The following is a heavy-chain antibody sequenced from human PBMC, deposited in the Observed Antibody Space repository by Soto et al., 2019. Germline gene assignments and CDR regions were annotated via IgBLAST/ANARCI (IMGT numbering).Heavy chain of an antibody. J-gene: IGHJ6*03. CDR1: GFTFSSYS. V-gene: IGHV3-48*01. D-gene: IGHD6-13*01. Sequence: GGSLRLSCAASGFTFSSYSMNWVRQAPGKGLEWVSYISSSSSTIYYADSVKGRFTISRDNAKNSLYLQMNSLRAEDTAVYYCAREDGYSSSWYPYYYYMDVWGKGTTVTVSS. CDR3: AREDGYSSSWYPYYYYMDV. CDR2: ISSSSSTI.